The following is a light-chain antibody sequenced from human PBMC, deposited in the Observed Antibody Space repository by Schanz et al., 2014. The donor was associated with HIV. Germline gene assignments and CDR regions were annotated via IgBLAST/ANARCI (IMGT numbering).Light chain of an antibody. CDR2: GAS. V-gene: IGKV3-20*01. J-gene: IGKJ1*01. CDR1: QTVSNN. CDR3: QQYGSSPLA. Sequence: EIVLTQSPGTLSVSPGERATLSCRASQTVSNNLAWYQQKPGQAPRLLIYGASTRVTGIPARFSGSGSGTEFTLTISRLEPEDFAVYYCQQYGSSPLAFGQGTKVEIK.